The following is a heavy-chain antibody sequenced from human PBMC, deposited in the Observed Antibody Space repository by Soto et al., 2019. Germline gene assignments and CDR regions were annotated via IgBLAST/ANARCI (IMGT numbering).Heavy chain of an antibody. CDR3: AKVSHHYDFWSGYSPDYYYMDV. V-gene: IGHV3-30*18. Sequence: PGGSLRLSCAASGFTFSSYGMHWVRQAPGKGLEWVAVISYDGSNKYYADSVKGRFTISRDNSKNTLYLQMNSLRAEDTAVYYCAKVSHHYDFWSGYSPDYYYMDVWGKGTTVTAP. CDR1: GFTFSSYG. D-gene: IGHD3-3*01. CDR2: ISYDGSNK. J-gene: IGHJ6*03.